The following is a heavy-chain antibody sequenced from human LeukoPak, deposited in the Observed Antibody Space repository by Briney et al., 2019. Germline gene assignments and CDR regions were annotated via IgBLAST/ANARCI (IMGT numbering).Heavy chain of an antibody. CDR3: AGTYYDFWSGYSLDY. D-gene: IGHD3-3*01. V-gene: IGHV4-59*08. Sequence: SETLSLTCTVSGGSISTYYWSWIRQPPGKGLEWIGYIYYSGSTHYNPSLKSRVTISLDTSKNQFSLKLSSVTAADTAVYYCAGTYYDFWSGYSLDYWGQGTLVTVSS. CDR1: GGSISTYY. J-gene: IGHJ4*02. CDR2: IYYSGST.